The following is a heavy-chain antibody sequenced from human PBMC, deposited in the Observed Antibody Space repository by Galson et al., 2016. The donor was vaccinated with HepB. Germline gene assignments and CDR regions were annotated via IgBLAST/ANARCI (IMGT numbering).Heavy chain of an antibody. CDR3: ARMIPLYSSGWYVRGDGWFDP. Sequence: SLRLSCAASGFTFSRYEMNWVRQAPGKGLEWLSYISSSGRPIYYADSVKGRFTISRDNAKNSLYLQMNNLRGEDTAVYYCARMIPLYSSGWYVRGDGWFDPWGQGTLVTVSS. D-gene: IGHD6-19*01. J-gene: IGHJ5*02. CDR1: GFTFSRYE. CDR2: ISSSGRPI. V-gene: IGHV3-48*03.